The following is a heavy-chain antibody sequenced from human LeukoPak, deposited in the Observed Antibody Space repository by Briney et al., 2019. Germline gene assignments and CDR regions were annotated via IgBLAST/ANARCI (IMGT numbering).Heavy chain of an antibody. Sequence: GGSLRLSCGASVFTFSIYAMHWVHQAPGKGVEWGAVISYDGSNKYYADSVKGRFTISRDNSKNTLYLQMNSLRAEDTAVYYCARVEHRMADYYYYMVVWGKGTTVTVSS. CDR3: ARVEHRMADYYYYMVV. V-gene: IGHV3-30*01. CDR2: ISYDGSNK. D-gene: IGHD5-24*01. J-gene: IGHJ6*03. CDR1: VFTFSIYA.